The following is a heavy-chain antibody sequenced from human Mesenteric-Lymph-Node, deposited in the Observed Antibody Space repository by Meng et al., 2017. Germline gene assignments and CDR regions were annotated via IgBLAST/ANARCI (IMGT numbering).Heavy chain of an antibody. CDR3: AKSHRYFYWSKFDY. CDR2: ISGGGGSP. V-gene: IGHV3-23*01. D-gene: IGHD3-9*01. CDR1: GFTFSNYV. Sequence: GESLKISCVASGFTFSNYVMSWVRQAPGKGLEWVSGISGGGGSPYYANSVKGRFTISRDNSKNTLYLQMNSLRAEDTAVYYCAKSHRYFYWSKFDYWGQGALVTVSS. J-gene: IGHJ4*02.